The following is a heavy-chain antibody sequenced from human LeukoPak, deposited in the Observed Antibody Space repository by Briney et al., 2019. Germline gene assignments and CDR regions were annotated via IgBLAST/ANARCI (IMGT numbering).Heavy chain of an antibody. CDR1: GFTFSSYA. J-gene: IGHJ4*02. V-gene: IGHV3-23*01. CDR3: ATDIVVVPAAFDY. D-gene: IGHD2-2*01. Sequence: RSGGSLRLSCAASGFTFSSYAMSWVRQAPGKGLEWVSAISGSGGSTYYADSVKGRFTISRDNSKNTLYLQMNSLRAEDTAVYYCATDIVVVPAAFDYWGQGTLVTVSS. CDR2: ISGSGGST.